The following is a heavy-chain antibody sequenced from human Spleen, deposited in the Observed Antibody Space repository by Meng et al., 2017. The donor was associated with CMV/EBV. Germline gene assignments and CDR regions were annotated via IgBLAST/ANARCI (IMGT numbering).Heavy chain of an antibody. CDR3: ARALYDFWSGYYEYYYYYGMDV. CDR1: GGSFSGYY. D-gene: IGHD3-3*01. Sequence: SETLSLTCAVYGGSFSGYYWSWIRQPPGKGLEWIGEISHSGSTNYNPSLKSRVTISVDTSKNQFSLKLSSVTAADTAVYYCARALYDFWSGYYEYYYYYGMDVWGQGTTVTVSS. J-gene: IGHJ6*02. CDR2: ISHSGST. V-gene: IGHV4-34*01.